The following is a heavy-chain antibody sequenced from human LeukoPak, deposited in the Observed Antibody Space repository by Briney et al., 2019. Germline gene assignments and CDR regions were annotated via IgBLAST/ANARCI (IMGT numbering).Heavy chain of an antibody. Sequence: PGGSLRLSCAASGFTFSSYAMHWVRQAPGKGLEWGAVIWYDGSNKYYADSVKGRFTISRDNSKNTLYLQMNSLRAEDTAVYYCARGDCSGGSCYGNYFDYWGQGTLVTVSS. CDR1: GFTFSSYA. CDR2: IWYDGSNK. CDR3: ARGDCSGGSCYGNYFDY. J-gene: IGHJ4*02. V-gene: IGHV3-33*08. D-gene: IGHD2-15*01.